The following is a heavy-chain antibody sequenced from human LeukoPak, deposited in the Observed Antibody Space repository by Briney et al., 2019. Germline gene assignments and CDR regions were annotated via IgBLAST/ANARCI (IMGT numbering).Heavy chain of an antibody. CDR3: ARLVVTDDAFDI. CDR2: INHSGST. V-gene: IGHV4-34*01. CDR1: GGSFSGYY. D-gene: IGHD4-23*01. J-gene: IGHJ3*02. Sequence: SETLPLTCAVYGGSFSGYYWSWIRQPPGKGLEWIGEINHSGSTNYNPSLKSRVTISVDTSKNQFSLKLSSVTAADTAVYYCARLVVTDDAFDIWGQGTMVTVSS.